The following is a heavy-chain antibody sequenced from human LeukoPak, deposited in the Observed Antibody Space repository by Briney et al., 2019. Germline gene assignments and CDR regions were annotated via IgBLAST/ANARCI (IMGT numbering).Heavy chain of an antibody. CDR3: ARDLVTVTKRFDI. CDR1: DDSFSSHY. CDR2: ISYIGST. D-gene: IGHD4-17*01. Sequence: SETLSLTCAVSDDSFSSHYWTWIRQPPGKGLGWIGYISYIGSTNSSPHLKSRVTISRDTSRNQCSLRLSSVTAADTAVYYCARDLVTVTKRFDIWGQGTMVSVSS. J-gene: IGHJ3*02. V-gene: IGHV4-59*11.